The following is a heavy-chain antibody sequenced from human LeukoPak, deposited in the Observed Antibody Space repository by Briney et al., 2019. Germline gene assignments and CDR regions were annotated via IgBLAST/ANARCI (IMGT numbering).Heavy chain of an antibody. Sequence: SETLSLTCAVYGWSFNDYYWNWIRQPPGKGLEWIGEINARGDTNYNPSLKSRVTISVDTSKKQFSLRLTSLVAADTALYYCARGQVPTARGYNWFDPWGQGTLVTVSS. CDR2: INARGDT. CDR1: GWSFNDYY. J-gene: IGHJ5*02. CDR3: ARGQVPTARGYNWFDP. D-gene: IGHD2-2*01. V-gene: IGHV4-34*01.